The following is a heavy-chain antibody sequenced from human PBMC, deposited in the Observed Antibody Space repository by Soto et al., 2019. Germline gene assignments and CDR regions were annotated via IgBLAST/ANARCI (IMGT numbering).Heavy chain of an antibody. V-gene: IGHV1-46*03. CDR3: ARAYSSDSAFDI. Sequence: GASVKVSCKASGGTFSSYAISWVRQAPGQGLEWMGLINPSGGSTSYAQKFRGRVTMTRDTSTNTVYMELSRLRSEDTAVYYCARAYSSDSAFDIWGPGTMVTVS. CDR2: INPSGGST. J-gene: IGHJ3*02. CDR1: GGTFSSYA. D-gene: IGHD6-19*01.